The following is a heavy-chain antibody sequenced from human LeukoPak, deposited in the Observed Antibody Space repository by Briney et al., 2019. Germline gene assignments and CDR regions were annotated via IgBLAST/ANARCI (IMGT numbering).Heavy chain of an antibody. J-gene: IGHJ4*02. CDR2: IYTSGST. CDR3: ARENGDYDY. D-gene: IGHD4-17*01. CDR1: VGSISSGSYY. Sequence: SETLSLTCIVPVGSISSGSYYWSWIRQPAGKGLEWIGRIYTSGSTNYNPSLKSRVTISVDTSKNQFSLKLSSVTSADTAVYYCARENGDYDYWGQGTLVTVSS. V-gene: IGHV4-61*02.